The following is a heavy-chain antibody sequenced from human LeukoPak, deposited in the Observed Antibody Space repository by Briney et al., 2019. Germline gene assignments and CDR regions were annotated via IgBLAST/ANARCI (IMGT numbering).Heavy chain of an antibody. V-gene: IGHV4-39*01. CDR1: GGSSSSSYY. J-gene: IGHJ4*02. D-gene: IGHD3-10*01. Sequence: SETLSLTCTVSGGSSSSSYYWGWIRQPPGKGLEWIGTIYYTGRTYYNPSLKSRVTISEDTSNNQFSLKLSSVTAADTAVYYCVRRPYYYGSGRHFDYWGQGILVTVSS. CDR3: VRRPYYYGSGRHFDY. CDR2: IYYTGRT.